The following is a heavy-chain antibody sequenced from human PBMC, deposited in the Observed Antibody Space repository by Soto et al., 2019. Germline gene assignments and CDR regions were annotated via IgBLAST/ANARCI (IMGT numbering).Heavy chain of an antibody. CDR2: INHSGST. V-gene: IGHV4-34*01. CDR1: GGSFSGYY. Sequence: SETLSLTCAVYGGSFSGYYWSWIRQPPGKGLEWIGEINHSGSTNYNPSLKSRVTISVDTSKNQFSLKLSSVTAADTAVYYCARGRGRYNVNRIDYWGQATLVTVSS. J-gene: IGHJ4*02. D-gene: IGHD3-10*02. CDR3: ARGRGRYNVNRIDY.